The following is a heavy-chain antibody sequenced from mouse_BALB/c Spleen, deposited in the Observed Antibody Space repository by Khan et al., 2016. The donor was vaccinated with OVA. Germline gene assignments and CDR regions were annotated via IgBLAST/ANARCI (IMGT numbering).Heavy chain of an antibody. J-gene: IGHJ3*01. CDR2: INPCTGYT. V-gene: IGHV1-7*01. CDR3: ASHGSSSAWFTY. D-gene: IGHD1-1*01. CDR1: GYTFTSYW. Sequence: QVQLKESGAELAKPGASVKMSCKASGYTFTSYWMHWVKQRPGQGLEWIGYINPCTGYTEYNQKFKDKATLTADKSSSTAYMQLSSLTSEDSAVYYCASHGSSSAWFTYWGQGTLVTVSA.